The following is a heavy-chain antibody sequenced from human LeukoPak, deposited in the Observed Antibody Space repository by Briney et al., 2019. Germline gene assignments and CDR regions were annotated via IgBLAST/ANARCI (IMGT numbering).Heavy chain of an antibody. V-gene: IGHV5-10-1*01. CDR3: ARLSGVLIDY. D-gene: IGHD2-15*01. Sequence: GESLKISCKGSGYSFTNFWISWVRQMPGKGLEWMGTIDPSDSYTNYSPSFQGHVTISADKSISTAYLQWSSLKASDTAIYYCARLSGVLIDYWGQGTLVTVSS. J-gene: IGHJ4*02. CDR2: IDPSDSYT. CDR1: GYSFTNFW.